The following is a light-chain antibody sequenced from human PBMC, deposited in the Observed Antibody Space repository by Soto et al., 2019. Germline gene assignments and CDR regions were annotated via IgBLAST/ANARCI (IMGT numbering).Light chain of an antibody. CDR2: AAS. Sequence: IRMTQSPSSLSASVGDRVTITCRASQSISSYLNWSQQKPWKAPKLLIYAASSLQSGVTSRFSGSGSGTDFTLTISSLEPGDFAPYYCPQTYSIPCTFGQGTKLEIK. CDR1: QSISSY. J-gene: IGKJ2*02. V-gene: IGKV1-39*01. CDR3: PQTYSIPCT.